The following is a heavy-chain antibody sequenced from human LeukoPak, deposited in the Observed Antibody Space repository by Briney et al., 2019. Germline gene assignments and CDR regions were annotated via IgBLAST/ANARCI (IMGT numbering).Heavy chain of an antibody. Sequence: GRSLRLSCAASGFTFSSYGMHWVRQAPGKGLEWVAVIWYDGSNKYYADSVKGRFTISRDNSKNSLYLKMNSLRAEDTAVYYCARPSRYFDYYHYGMDVWGQGTTVTVSS. CDR3: ARPSRYFDYYHYGMDV. D-gene: IGHD3-9*01. CDR2: IWYDGSNK. CDR1: GFTFSSYG. V-gene: IGHV3-33*01. J-gene: IGHJ6*02.